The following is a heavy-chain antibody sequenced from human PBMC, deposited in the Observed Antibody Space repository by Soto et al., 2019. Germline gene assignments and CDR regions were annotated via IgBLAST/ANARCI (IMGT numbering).Heavy chain of an antibody. V-gene: IGHV1-69*13. D-gene: IGHD2-15*01. J-gene: IGHJ6*02. CDR3: ARELYCSGGSSYPRHYGMDV. CDR2: IIPIFGTA. CDR1: GGTFSSYA. Sequence: SVKVSCKASGGTFSSYAISWVRQAPGQGLEWMGGIIPIFGTANYAQKFQGRVTITADESTSTAYMELSSLRSEDTAVYYCARELYCSGGSSYPRHYGMDVWGQGTTVTVSS.